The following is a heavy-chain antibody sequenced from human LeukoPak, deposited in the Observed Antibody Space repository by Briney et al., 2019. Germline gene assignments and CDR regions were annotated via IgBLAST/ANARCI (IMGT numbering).Heavy chain of an antibody. CDR1: GFAFGDFA. Sequence: GGSLRLSCTTSGFAFGDFAMSWVRQPAGKGLEWVGFIRRRGYGGAAEYAASVKGRFIISRDDSKGIAYLQMNSLKTEDTAVYYCSRNGLVDFDYWGQGSRVIVSP. CDR2: IRRRGYGGAA. J-gene: IGHJ4*02. V-gene: IGHV3-49*04. CDR3: SRNGLVDFDY.